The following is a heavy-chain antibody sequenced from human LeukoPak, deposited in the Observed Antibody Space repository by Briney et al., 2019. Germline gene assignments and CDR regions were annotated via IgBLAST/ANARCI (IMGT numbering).Heavy chain of an antibody. D-gene: IGHD3-9*01. V-gene: IGHV3-21*01. Sequence: GGSLRLSCASSGFTFNTFNMNWFRQAPGKGLEWVSSINSCGGYKYYADSVNGRFTTSRHNAKNSLSLQLNTMRVEATAISYCARGHYDVLASSYKWTPDYWGEGTLVTVS. CDR1: GFTFNTFN. CDR2: INSCGGYK. CDR3: ARGHYDVLASSYKWTPDY. J-gene: IGHJ4*02.